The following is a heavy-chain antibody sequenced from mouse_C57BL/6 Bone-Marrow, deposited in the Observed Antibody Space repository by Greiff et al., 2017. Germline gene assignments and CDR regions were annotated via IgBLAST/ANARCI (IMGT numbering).Heavy chain of an antibody. J-gene: IGHJ2*01. V-gene: IGHV1-81*01. CDR2: IYPRSGNT. Sequence: QVQLQQSGAELARPGASVKLSCKASGYTFTSYGISWVKQRTGQGLEWIGEIYPRSGNTYYNEKFKGKDTLTADKSSSTAYMELRSLTSEDSAVYVCARGLNWDAFFDYWGQGTTLTVSS. CDR1: GYTFTSYG. D-gene: IGHD4-1*01. CDR3: ARGLNWDAFFDY.